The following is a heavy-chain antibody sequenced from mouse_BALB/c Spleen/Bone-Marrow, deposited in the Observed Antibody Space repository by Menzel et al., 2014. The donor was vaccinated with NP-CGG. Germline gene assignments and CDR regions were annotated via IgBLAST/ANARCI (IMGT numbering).Heavy chain of an antibody. CDR3: APNWDRGFAY. CDR2: INPDSSTI. CDR1: GFDFSRYW. D-gene: IGHD4-1*01. Sequence: EVKLQESGGGLVQPGGSLKLSCAASGFDFSRYWMSWVRQAPGKGLEWIGEINPDSSTINYTPSLKDKFIISRDNAKNXLYLQMSKVRSEDTALYYCAPNWDRGFAYWGQGTLVTVSA. J-gene: IGHJ3*01. V-gene: IGHV4-1*02.